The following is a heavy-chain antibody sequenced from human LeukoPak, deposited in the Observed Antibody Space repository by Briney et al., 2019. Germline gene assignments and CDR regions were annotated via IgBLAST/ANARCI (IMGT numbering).Heavy chain of an antibody. J-gene: IGHJ4*02. V-gene: IGHV3-7*01. D-gene: IGHD6-13*01. CDR2: TKPNGSET. Sequence: PGGSLRLSCAASGFTFSTYWMTWVRQAPEKGLEGVANTKPNGSETYYLDSVRGRFTISRDNAKNSQYLQMNSLRADDTAVYYCGKGGQSSSWFWVDWGQGTLVAVSS. CDR3: GKGGQSSSWFWVD. CDR1: GFTFSTYW.